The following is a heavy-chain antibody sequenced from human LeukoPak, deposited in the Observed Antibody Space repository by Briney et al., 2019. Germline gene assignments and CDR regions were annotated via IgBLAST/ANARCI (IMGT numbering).Heavy chain of an antibody. Sequence: SQTLSLTCALSGDSVSSNSAAWNWIRQSPSRGIECLGRTYYRFKWYNDSAVSVKSRITINPATSKNQFSLQLNSVTPEDTAVYYCARDRWANWNYVDYWGQGTLVTVSS. V-gene: IGHV6-1*01. D-gene: IGHD1-20*01. CDR1: GDSVSSNSAA. CDR3: ARDRWANWNYVDY. CDR2: TYYRFKWYN. J-gene: IGHJ4*02.